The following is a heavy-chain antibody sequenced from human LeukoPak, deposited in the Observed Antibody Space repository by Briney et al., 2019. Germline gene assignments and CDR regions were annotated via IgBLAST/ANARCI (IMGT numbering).Heavy chain of an antibody. CDR2: ISYDGSNK. CDR3: ARDTGTDYFDY. Sequence: PGGSLRLSCAASGFTFSSYAMHWVRQAPGKGLEWVAVISYDGSNKYYADSVKGRFTISRDNSKNTLYLQMNSLRAEDTAVYCCARDTGTDYFDYWGQGTLVTVSS. D-gene: IGHD2-8*02. CDR1: GFTFSSYA. V-gene: IGHV3-30-3*01. J-gene: IGHJ4*02.